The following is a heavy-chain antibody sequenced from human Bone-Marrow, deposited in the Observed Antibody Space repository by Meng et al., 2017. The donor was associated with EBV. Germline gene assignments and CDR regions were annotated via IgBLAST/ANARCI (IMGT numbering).Heavy chain of an antibody. J-gene: IGHJ4*02. CDR1: GTSIGSFYY. Sequence: QGSGQGTWKPSGTLSLPCPGSGTSIGSFYYWAWLRQPPGRGLEWIGSAHYRGRTYYSPSLRSRVTVSIDTSKNQFSLRLTSVTAADTALYYCARPFPSIVSPRLDPFGDWGQGALVTVSS. CDR3: ARPFPSIVSPRLDPFGD. D-gene: IGHD5/OR15-5a*01. V-gene: IGHV4-39*01. CDR2: AHYRGRT.